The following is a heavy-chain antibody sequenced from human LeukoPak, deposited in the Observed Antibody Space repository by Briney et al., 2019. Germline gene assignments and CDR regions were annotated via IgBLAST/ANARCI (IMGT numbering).Heavy chain of an antibody. CDR2: INPNSGGT. V-gene: IGHV1-2*02. CDR1: GYTFIGYY. D-gene: IGHD1-14*01. J-gene: IGHJ4*02. CDR3: AKDHTIRSFDS. Sequence: ASVKVSCKASGYTFIGYYMHWVRQAPGQGLEWMGWINPNSGGTNYAQKFQGRVTRTRERSISTAYMELSRLRSDDTAVYYCAKDHTIRSFDSWGQGTLVTVSS.